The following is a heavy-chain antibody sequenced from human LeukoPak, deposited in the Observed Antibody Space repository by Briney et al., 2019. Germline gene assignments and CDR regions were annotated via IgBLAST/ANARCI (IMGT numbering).Heavy chain of an antibody. V-gene: IGHV3-74*01. J-gene: IGHJ4*02. CDR2: INSDGINT. CDR1: GFTFSNYW. CDR3: ARDRRLASFDY. Sequence: GGSLRLSCAASGFTFSNYWMHWVRQAPGKGLVWVSRINSDGINTSYADSVKGRFTISRDNSKNTLYLQMNSLRAEDAAIYYCARDRRLASFDYGGQGTLVTVSS. D-gene: IGHD6-25*01.